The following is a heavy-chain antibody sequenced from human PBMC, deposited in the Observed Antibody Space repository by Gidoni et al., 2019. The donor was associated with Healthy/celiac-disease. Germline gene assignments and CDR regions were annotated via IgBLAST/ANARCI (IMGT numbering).Heavy chain of an antibody. J-gene: IGHJ4*02. CDR3: ARTYYYDSSVLDY. D-gene: IGHD3-22*01. V-gene: IGHV3-21*01. Sequence: EVQLVESGGGLFKLGGSLSLSCEASGFTFSSYSMNWVRQAPGKGLEWVSSISSSSSYIYYADSVKGRFTISRDNAKNSLYLQMNSLRAEDTAVYYCARTYYYDSSVLDYWGQGTLVTVSS. CDR2: ISSSSSYI. CDR1: GFTFSSYS.